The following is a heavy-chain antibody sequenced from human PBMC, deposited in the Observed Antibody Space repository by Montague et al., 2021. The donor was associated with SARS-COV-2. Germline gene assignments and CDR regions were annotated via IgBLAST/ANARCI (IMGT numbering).Heavy chain of an antibody. CDR3: VRIRDYDILTGSYSGFDY. CDR2: IDWDDDK. J-gene: IGHJ4*02. D-gene: IGHD3-9*01. V-gene: IGHV2-70*01. Sequence: PALVKPTQTLTLTCTFSWFSLSTSGMCVSWIRQPPGKALEWLALIDWDDDKYYSTSLKTRLTISKDTSKNQVVLTMTNMDPVDTATYYCVRIRDYDILTGSYSGFDYWGQGTLVTVSS. CDR1: WFSLSTSGMC.